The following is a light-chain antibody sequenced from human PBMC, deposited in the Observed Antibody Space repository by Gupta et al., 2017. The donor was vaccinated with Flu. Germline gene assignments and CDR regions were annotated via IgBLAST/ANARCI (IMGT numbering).Light chain of an antibody. V-gene: IGKV1-39*01. J-gene: IGKJ3*01. Sequence: DIQMTQSPSSLSAFVGDRVTITCRASHNINTYLSWYQQKPGKAPEFLIYDASTLQSGVPSRFSGSGSGTDFSLTISSLQPEDFATYFCQQTYTAPFTFGHGTRVDI. CDR1: HNINTY. CDR3: QQTYTAPFT. CDR2: DAS.